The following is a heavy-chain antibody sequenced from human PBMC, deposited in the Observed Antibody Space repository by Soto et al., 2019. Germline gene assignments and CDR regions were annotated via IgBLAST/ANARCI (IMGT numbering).Heavy chain of an antibody. Sequence: SETLSLTCTVSGGSISSGGYYWSWIRQHPGKGLEWIGYIYYSGSTYYNPSLKSRVTISVDTSKNQFSLKLSSVTAADTAVYYCARDAYYDSSGYELFDAFDIWGQGTMVTVSS. CDR1: GGSISSGGYY. CDR2: IYYSGST. V-gene: IGHV4-31*03. D-gene: IGHD3-22*01. J-gene: IGHJ3*02. CDR3: ARDAYYDSSGYELFDAFDI.